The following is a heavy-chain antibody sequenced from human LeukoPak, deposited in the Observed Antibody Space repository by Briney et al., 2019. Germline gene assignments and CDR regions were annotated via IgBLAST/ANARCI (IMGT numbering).Heavy chain of an antibody. V-gene: IGHV1-8*01. CDR2: MNPNSGNT. CDR3: ARTSLFDY. Sequence: ASVKVSCKASGYXXXXXDINWVRQATGXXXEWMGWMNPNSGNTGYAQKFQGRVTMTRNTSISTAYMELSSLRSEDTAVYYCARTSLFDYWGQGTLVTVSS. J-gene: IGHJ4*02. CDR1: GYXXXXXD. D-gene: IGHD6-6*01.